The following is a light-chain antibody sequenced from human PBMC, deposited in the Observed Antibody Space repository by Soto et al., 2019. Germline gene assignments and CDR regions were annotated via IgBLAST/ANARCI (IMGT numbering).Light chain of an antibody. CDR2: DVS. CDR1: SSDVGGYNY. Sequence: QSALTQPRSVSGSPGQSVTISCTGTSSDVGGYNYVSWYQQHPGKAPKLMIYDVSKRPSGVPDRFSGSKSGNTASLTISGLQAEDEADYYCCSYAGSYTFHVVFGGETKVTVL. V-gene: IGLV2-11*01. CDR3: CSYAGSYTFHVV. J-gene: IGLJ2*01.